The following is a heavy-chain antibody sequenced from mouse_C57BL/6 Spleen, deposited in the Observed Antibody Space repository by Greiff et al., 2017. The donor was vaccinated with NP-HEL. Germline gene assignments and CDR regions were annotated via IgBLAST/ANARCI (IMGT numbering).Heavy chain of an antibody. CDR1: GYTFTDYY. J-gene: IGHJ3*01. Sequence: VQLQQSGPELVKPGASVKISCKASGYTFTDYYMNWVKQSHGKSLEWIGDINPNNGGTSYNQKFKGKATLTVDKSSSTAYMELRSLTSEDSAVYYCVYSAWFAYWGQGTLVTVSA. D-gene: IGHD2-1*01. CDR3: VYSAWFAY. CDR2: INPNNGGT. V-gene: IGHV1-26*01.